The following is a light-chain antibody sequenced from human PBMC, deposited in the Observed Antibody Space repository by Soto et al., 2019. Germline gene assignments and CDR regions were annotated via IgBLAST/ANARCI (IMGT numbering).Light chain of an antibody. J-gene: IGLJ1*01. V-gene: IGLV2-14*01. CDR1: SSDVGGYGS. Sequence: QSVLTQPASVSGPPGQSITISCTGTSSDVGGYGSVSWYQQHPGKAPKLMIYEVSNRPSGVSNRFSGSKSGNTASLTISGLQAEDDADYYCSSYTSSGTYVFGTGTNVTVL. CDR3: SSYTSSGTYV. CDR2: EVS.